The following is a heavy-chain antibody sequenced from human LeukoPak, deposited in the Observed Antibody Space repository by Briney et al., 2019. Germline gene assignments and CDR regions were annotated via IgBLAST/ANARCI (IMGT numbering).Heavy chain of an antibody. CDR2: ISAYNGYT. Sequence: ASVKVSCKASGYTFTNYGISWVRQAPGQGLEWMGWISAYNGYTDYAQKLQGRVTMTTDTSTSTAYMELRSLRSDDTAVYYCARDAPLWYPVRTVNAFDIWGQGTMVTVSS. J-gene: IGHJ3*02. D-gene: IGHD2-21*01. CDR3: ARDAPLWYPVRTVNAFDI. V-gene: IGHV1-18*01. CDR1: GYTFTNYG.